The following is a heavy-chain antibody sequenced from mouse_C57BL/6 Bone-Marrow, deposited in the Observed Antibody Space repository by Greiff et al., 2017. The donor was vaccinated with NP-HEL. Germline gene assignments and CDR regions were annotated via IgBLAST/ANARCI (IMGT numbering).Heavy chain of an antibody. Sequence: EVKLMESGGGLVKPGGSLKLSCAASGFTFSSYAMSWVRQTPEKRLEWVATISDGGSYTYYPDNVKGRFTISRDNAKNNLYLQMSHLKSEDTAMYYCASYGNPFDYWGQGTTLTVSS. J-gene: IGHJ2*01. CDR1: GFTFSSYA. CDR3: ASYGNPFDY. D-gene: IGHD2-1*01. V-gene: IGHV5-4*03. CDR2: ISDGGSYT.